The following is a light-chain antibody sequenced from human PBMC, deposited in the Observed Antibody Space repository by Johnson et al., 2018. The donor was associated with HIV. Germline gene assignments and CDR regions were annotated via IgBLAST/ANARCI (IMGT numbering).Light chain of an antibody. Sequence: QSVLTQPPSVSAAPGQKVTISCSGSSSNIGNNYVSWYQQVPGTAPRLVIYDTIKRPSGIPDRFSGSKSGPSATLGITGLQTGDEADYYCGTWDNSLSTGGVFGTGTKVTVL. CDR1: SSNIGNNY. CDR3: GTWDNSLSTGGV. V-gene: IGLV1-51*01. J-gene: IGLJ1*01. CDR2: DTI.